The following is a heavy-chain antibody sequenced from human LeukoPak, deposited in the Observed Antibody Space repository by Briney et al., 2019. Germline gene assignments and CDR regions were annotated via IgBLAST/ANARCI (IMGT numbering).Heavy chain of an antibody. CDR2: IYYSGST. D-gene: IGHD3-3*01. J-gene: IGHJ2*01. CDR1: GGSISSGGYS. Sequence: SETLSLTCAVSGGSISSGGYSWSWIRQPPGKGLEWIGYIYYSGSTYYNPSLKSRVTISVDTSKNQFSLKLSSVTAADTAVYYCARERLPESGYFDLWGRGTLVTVSS. CDR3: ARERLPESGYFDL. V-gene: IGHV4-30-2*03.